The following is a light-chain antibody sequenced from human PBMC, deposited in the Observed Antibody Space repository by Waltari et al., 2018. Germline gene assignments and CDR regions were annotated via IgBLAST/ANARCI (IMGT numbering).Light chain of an antibody. J-gene: IGKJ4*01. V-gene: IGKV3-20*01. CDR2: GAS. CDR1: QGVSSTN. CDR3: QQYGSSPPD. Sequence: EIVLTQSPGTLSLSPGDRATLSCRASQGVSSTNLAWYQQKPGRPPRLLIYGASSRATGIPDRFSGSGSGTDFTLTISRLEPEDFAVYYCQQYGSSPPDFGGGTKVEIK.